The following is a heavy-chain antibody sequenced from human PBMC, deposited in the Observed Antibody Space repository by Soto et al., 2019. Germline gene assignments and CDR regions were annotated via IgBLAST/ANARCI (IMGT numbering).Heavy chain of an antibody. D-gene: IGHD4-17*01. J-gene: IGHJ4*02. V-gene: IGHV3-7*01. CDR3: ARAWTTTPSDFDY. CDR2: IKQDGSEK. CDR1: GFTFSSYW. Sequence: GGSLRLSCAASGFTFSSYWMSWVRQAPGKGLEWVANIKQDGSEKYYVDSVKGRFTISRDNAKNSLYLQMNSLRAEDTAVYYCARAWTTTPSDFDYWGQGTLVTVSS.